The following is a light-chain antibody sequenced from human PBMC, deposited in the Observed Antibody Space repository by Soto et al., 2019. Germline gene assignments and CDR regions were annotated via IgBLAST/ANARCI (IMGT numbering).Light chain of an antibody. J-gene: IGLJ1*01. CDR1: TTDIDNYDS. CDR3: SLYPRNGILF. V-gene: IGLV2-18*01. CDR2: DVN. Sequence: QSVLTQPPSVSGSPGQSVTISCTATTTDIDNYDSVSWYQQAPGTAPKLIIYDVNNRPSGAPDRFSGSTSGNTASLTISGPQVENETVYFGSLYPRNGILFFGPGPRVT.